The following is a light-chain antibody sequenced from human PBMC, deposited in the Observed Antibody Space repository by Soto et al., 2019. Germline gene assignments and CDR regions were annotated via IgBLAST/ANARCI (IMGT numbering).Light chain of an antibody. CDR1: QSISSY. V-gene: IGKV1-39*01. CDR2: AAS. CDR3: QQYNSYWIT. J-gene: IGKJ5*01. Sequence: DFQMTQSPSSLSASVGDRVTITCRASQSISSYLNWYQQKPGKAPKLLIYAASSLQSGVPSRFSGSGSGTDFTLTISSLQPDDLATYYCQQYNSYWITFGQGTRLEIK.